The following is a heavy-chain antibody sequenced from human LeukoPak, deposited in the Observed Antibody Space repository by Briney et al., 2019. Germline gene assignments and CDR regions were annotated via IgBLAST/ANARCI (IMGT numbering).Heavy chain of an antibody. J-gene: IGHJ4*02. D-gene: IGHD6-13*01. V-gene: IGHV1-24*01. CDR2: FDPEDGET. Sequence: ASVKVSCKVSGYTLTELSMHWVRQAPGKGLEWMGGFDPEDGETIYAQKFQGWVTMTRDTSISTAYMELSRLRSDDTAVYYCARSISAAAANFDYWGQGTLVTVSS. CDR1: GYTLTELS. CDR3: ARSISAAAANFDY.